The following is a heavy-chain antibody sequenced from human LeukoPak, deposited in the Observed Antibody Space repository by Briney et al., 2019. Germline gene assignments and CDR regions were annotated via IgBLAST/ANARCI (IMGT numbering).Heavy chain of an antibody. D-gene: IGHD1-26*01. V-gene: IGHV1-3*01. CDR1: GYTFTSYA. Sequence: GSVTVSCKASGYTFTSYAMHWVGQAPGQRVEGMGWINAGNGNTKYSQKFQGRVTITTDTSASTAYMELSSLRSEDTAVYYCARDSSSGTFDYWGQGTLVTVSS. CDR3: ARDSSSGTFDY. J-gene: IGHJ4*02. CDR2: INAGNGNT.